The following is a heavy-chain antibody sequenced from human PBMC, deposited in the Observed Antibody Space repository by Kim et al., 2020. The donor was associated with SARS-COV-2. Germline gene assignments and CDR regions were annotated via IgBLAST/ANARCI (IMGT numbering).Heavy chain of an antibody. CDR2: INHSGST. D-gene: IGHD3-10*01. J-gene: IGHJ3*02. CDR1: GGSFSGYY. CDR3: ARLTRGLNAFDI. V-gene: IGHV4-34*01. Sequence: SETLSLTCAVYGGSFSGYYWSWIRQPPGKGLEWIGEINHSGSTNYNPSLKSRVTISVDTSKNQFSLKLSSVTAADTAVYYCARLTRGLNAFDIWGQGTMVTVSS.